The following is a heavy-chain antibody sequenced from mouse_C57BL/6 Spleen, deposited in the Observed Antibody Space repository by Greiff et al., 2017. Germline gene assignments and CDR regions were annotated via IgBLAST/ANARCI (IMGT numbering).Heavy chain of an antibody. CDR2: ISDGGSYT. D-gene: IGHD1-1*01. V-gene: IGHV5-4*01. Sequence: EVQVVESGGGLVKPGGSLKLSCAASGFTFSSYAMSWVRQTPEKRLEWVATISDGGSYTYYPDNVKGRFTISRDNAKNNLYLQMSHLKSEDTAMYYCARAGLITTVVADAMDYWGQGTSVTVSS. CDR1: GFTFSSYA. J-gene: IGHJ4*01. CDR3: ARAGLITTVVADAMDY.